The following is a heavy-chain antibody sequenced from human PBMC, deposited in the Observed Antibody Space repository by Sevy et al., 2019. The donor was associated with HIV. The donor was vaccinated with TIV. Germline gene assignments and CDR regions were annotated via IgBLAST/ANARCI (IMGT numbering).Heavy chain of an antibody. CDR3: ARDRGIRETGDLFFDY. CDR2: INPNSGGT. CDR1: GYTFTGYY. V-gene: IGHV1-2*02. Sequence: ASVKVSCKASGYTFTGYYMHWVQQAPGQGLEWMGWINPNSGGTNYAQKFQGRVTMTRDTSISTAYMELSRLRSDDTAVYYCARDRGIRETGDLFFDYWGQGTLVTVSS. D-gene: IGHD7-27*01. J-gene: IGHJ4*02.